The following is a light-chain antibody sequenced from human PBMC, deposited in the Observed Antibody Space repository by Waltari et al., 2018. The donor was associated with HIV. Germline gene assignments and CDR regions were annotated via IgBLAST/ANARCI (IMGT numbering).Light chain of an antibody. Sequence: EVVLTQSPGTLSLSPGDRATLACRASHSINSTYLAWYQQHPGQTPRLLMYGASRRAIGIPDRFSGSGSGTDFTLTIARLEPGDFAVYYCHQYGSSPRTFGQGTKVDIK. V-gene: IGKV3-20*01. CDR2: GAS. CDR3: HQYGSSPRT. CDR1: HSINSTY. J-gene: IGKJ1*01.